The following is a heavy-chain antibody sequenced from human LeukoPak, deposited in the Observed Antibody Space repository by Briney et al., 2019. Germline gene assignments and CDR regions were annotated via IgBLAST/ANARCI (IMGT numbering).Heavy chain of an antibody. V-gene: IGHV3-7*01. J-gene: IGHJ4*02. CDR3: AREYSGYVPDY. D-gene: IGHD5-12*01. CDR2: IKQDGSEK. CDR1: GFTFSSYW. Sequence: PGGSLRLSCAASGFTFSSYWMSWVRQAPGKGLEWVANIKQDGSEKYYVDSVKGRFTVSRDNARNSLYLRMNSLRVEDTAVCYCAREYSGYVPDYWGQGTLVTVSP.